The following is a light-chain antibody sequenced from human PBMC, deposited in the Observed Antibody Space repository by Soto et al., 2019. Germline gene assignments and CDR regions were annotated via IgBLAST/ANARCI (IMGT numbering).Light chain of an antibody. CDR3: TSAPYV. CDR1: SSDVGAYNF. J-gene: IGLJ1*01. Sequence: QSALTQPASVSGSPGQSITISCTGTSSDVGAYNFVSWYQHHPGRAPKLIIYEVTIRPSGVSNRFSGSKSGNTASLTISGLQAEDEADYYTTSAPYVFGSGTKVTVL. CDR2: EVT. V-gene: IGLV2-14*01.